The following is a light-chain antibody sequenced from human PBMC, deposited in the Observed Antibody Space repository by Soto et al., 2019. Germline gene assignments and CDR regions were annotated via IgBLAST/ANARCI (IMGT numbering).Light chain of an antibody. CDR2: GAS. CDR1: QSVSSN. Sequence: EIVMTQSPATLSVSPGERATLSCRASQSVSSNLAWYQQKPGQAPRLLIYGASTRATGIPARFSSSGSGTEFTLTISSLQSEDFAVYYCQQYNNWPITFGQGTRLEIK. CDR3: QQYNNWPIT. V-gene: IGKV3-15*01. J-gene: IGKJ5*01.